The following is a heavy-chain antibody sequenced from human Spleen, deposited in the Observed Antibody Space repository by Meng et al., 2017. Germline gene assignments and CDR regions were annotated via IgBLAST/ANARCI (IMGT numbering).Heavy chain of an antibody. J-gene: IGHJ5*02. D-gene: IGHD4-23*01. CDR3: ARDDTVSGGNNWFDP. CDR1: GGSISGYF. CDR2: ISASGST. Sequence: QGQLQQWGAGLLKPSETLSLTCSVSGGSISGYFWTWVRQPAGKGPEWIGRISASGSTNHNPSLKSRVTMSVDTSKNQFSLKVTSVTAADTAVYYCARDDTVSGGNNWFDPWGQGTLVTVSS. V-gene: IGHV4-59*10.